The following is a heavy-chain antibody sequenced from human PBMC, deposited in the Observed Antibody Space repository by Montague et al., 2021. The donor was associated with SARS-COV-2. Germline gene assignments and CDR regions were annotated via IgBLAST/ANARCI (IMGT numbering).Heavy chain of an antibody. V-gene: IGHV4-59*01. J-gene: IGHJ4*02. D-gene: IGHD2-15*01. Sequence: SETLSLTCTVSGGSISSYYWSWIRQPPGKGLEWMWYSYYSFGTNYNPSLKSRVTISVDTSKNQFSLKLSSVTAADTAVYYCARRSLGYCSGGSCYSGYDYWGQGTLVTVSS. CDR2: SYYSFGT. CDR1: GGSISSYY. CDR3: ARRSLGYCSGGSCYSGYDY.